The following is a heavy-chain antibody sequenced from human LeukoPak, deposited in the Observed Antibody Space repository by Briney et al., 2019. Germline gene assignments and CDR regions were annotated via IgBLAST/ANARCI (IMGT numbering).Heavy chain of an antibody. CDR2: ISAYNGNT. V-gene: IGHV1-18*01. CDR1: GYTFTSYG. Sequence: ASVKVSCKASGYTFTSYGISWVRQAPGQGLEWMGWISAYNGNTNYAQKLQGRVTMTTDTSTSTAYMELRSLRSDDTAVYYCARDLKETAVTHLEEYWGQGTLVTVSS. D-gene: IGHD4-17*01. CDR3: ARDLKETAVTHLEEY. J-gene: IGHJ4*02.